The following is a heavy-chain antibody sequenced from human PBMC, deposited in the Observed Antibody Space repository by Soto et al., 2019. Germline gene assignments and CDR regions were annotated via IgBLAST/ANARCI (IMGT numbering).Heavy chain of an antibody. V-gene: IGHV1-69*13. CDR3: AANSLGGGSQGDV. D-gene: IGHD3-10*01. Sequence: SVKVSCKASGDTFSRYSISWVRQAPGQGLEWMGGIVPIFGTTVYAPRLQGRLTITADGPTSTSYMELSGLTFEDTAVYYCAANSLGGGSQGDVWGQGTTVTVS. CDR1: GDTFSRYS. CDR2: IVPIFGTT. J-gene: IGHJ6*02.